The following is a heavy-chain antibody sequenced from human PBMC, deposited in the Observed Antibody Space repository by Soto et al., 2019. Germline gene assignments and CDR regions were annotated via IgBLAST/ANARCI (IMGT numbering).Heavy chain of an antibody. V-gene: IGHV1-69*13. CDR2: IIPIFGTA. CDR3: ARGGIYQRLEP. D-gene: IGHD5-12*01. J-gene: IGHJ4*02. Sequence: SLNVSFKASGGTFSSYSIILFLQSPGQGLEWMGGIIPIFGTANYAQKFQGRVTITADESTSTAYMELSSLRSEDTAVYYCARGGIYQRLEPWGQGTLVHVSS. CDR1: GGTFSSYS.